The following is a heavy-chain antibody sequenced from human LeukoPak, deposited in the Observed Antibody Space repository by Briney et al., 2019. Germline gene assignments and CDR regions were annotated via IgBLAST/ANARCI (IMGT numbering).Heavy chain of an antibody. J-gene: IGHJ6*03. Sequence: ASVKVSCKASGYTFTAYAISWVRQAPGQGLEWMGWISAYNGNTNYAQKLHGRVTMTTDTSTSTAYMELRSLSSDDTAVYYCARGGYYDFWSGYSYYYYMDVWGKGTTVTVSS. CDR3: ARGGYYDFWSGYSYYYYMDV. CDR1: GYTFTAYA. V-gene: IGHV1-18*01. CDR2: ISAYNGNT. D-gene: IGHD3-3*01.